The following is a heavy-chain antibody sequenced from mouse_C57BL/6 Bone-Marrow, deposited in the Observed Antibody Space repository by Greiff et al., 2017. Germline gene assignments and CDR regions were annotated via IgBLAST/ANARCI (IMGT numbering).Heavy chain of an antibody. CDR1: GYTFTDYY. CDR3: ERNGYDYEGAMDY. CDR2: IFPGSGST. V-gene: IGHV1-75*01. D-gene: IGHD2-4*01. J-gene: IGHJ4*01. Sequence: QVQLQQSGPELVKPGASVKISCKASGYTFTDYYINWVKQRPGQGLEWIGWIFPGSGSTYYNEKFKGKATLTVDKSSSTTYMLLRSLTSEDSAVYVSERNGYDYEGAMDYWGQGTSVTVSS.